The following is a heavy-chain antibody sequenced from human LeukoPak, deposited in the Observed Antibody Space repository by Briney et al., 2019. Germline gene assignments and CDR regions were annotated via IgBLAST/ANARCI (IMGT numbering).Heavy chain of an antibody. CDR1: GYTFTSYD. CDR3: ARGSAGRDCSGGSCYSAAFDI. CDR2: MNPNSGNT. V-gene: IGHV1-8*01. D-gene: IGHD2-15*01. Sequence: ASVKVSCKASGYTFTSYDINWVRQATGQGLEWMGWMNPNSGNTGYAQKFQGRVTMTRNTSISTAYMELSSLRSEDTAVYYCARGSAGRDCSGGSCYSAAFDIWGPGTMVTVSS. J-gene: IGHJ3*02.